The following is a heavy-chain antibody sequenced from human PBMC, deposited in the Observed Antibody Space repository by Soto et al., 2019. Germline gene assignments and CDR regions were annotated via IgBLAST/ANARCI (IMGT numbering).Heavy chain of an antibody. CDR1: GYTFTDYY. J-gene: IGHJ3*02. V-gene: IGHV1-2*02. D-gene: IGHD5-18*01. Sequence: ASVKVSCKTSGYTFTDYYTHWVRQAPGQGLEWMGWMNPKSGGAYFAQKFQGRVTLTRDTSIGTAYIEVNSLTSDDTAVYFCTRKNIENSDGLYDAFDIWDQGTTVTVSS. CDR2: MNPKSGGA. CDR3: TRKNIENSDGLYDAFDI.